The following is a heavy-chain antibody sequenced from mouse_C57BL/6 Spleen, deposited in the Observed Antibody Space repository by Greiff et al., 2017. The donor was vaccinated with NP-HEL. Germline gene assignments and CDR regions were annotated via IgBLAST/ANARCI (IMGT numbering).Heavy chain of an antibody. D-gene: IGHD2-4*01. Sequence: QVQLQQPGAELVKPGASVKMSCKASGYTFTSYWITWVKQRPGQGLEWIGDIYPGSGSTNYIEKFKSKATLTVDTSSSTAYMQLSSLTSEDSAVYYCARRDYDYDGAWFADWGQGTLVTVSA. CDR1: GYTFTSYW. J-gene: IGHJ3*01. CDR2: IYPGSGST. V-gene: IGHV1-55*01. CDR3: ARRDYDYDGAWFAD.